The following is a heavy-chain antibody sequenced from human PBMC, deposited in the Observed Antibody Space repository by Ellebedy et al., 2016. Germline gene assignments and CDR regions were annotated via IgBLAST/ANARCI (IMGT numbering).Heavy chain of an antibody. Sequence: SVKVSXKASGGTFSSYAISWVRQAPGQGLEWMGRIIPILGIANYAQKFQGRVTITADKSTSTAYMELSSLRSEDTAVYYCASGKLFDPWGQGTLVTVSS. CDR1: GGTFSSYA. CDR3: ASGKLFDP. D-gene: IGHD1-26*01. CDR2: IIPILGIA. J-gene: IGHJ5*02. V-gene: IGHV1-69*04.